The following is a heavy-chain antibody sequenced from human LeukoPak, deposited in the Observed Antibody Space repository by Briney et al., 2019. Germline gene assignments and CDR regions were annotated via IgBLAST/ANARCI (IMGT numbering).Heavy chain of an antibody. CDR3: AQQVGYCSSGSCYFTY. V-gene: IGHV3-23*01. Sequence: PGGSLTLSCAASGFTFSSYSMNWIRQAPGKGLEWVSAISNTGGSTYYADSVKGRFTISRDKSKNTLSLQMNSLRAEDTAVYYCAQQVGYCSSGSCYFTYWGQGTLVTVSS. D-gene: IGHD2-15*01. J-gene: IGHJ1*01. CDR2: ISNTGGST. CDR1: GFTFSSYS.